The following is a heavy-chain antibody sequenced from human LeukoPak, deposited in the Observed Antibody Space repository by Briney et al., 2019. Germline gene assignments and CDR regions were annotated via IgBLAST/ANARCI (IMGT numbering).Heavy chain of an antibody. CDR3: ARISMIRGVTWYCYYMDV. CDR2: ISNTSVTI. D-gene: IGHD3-10*01. CDR1: GFTFNNYS. Sequence: GGSLRLSCAASGFTFNNYSMNWVRQAPGKGLEWVSYISNTSVTISYADSVKGRFTISRDNAKNSLYLQVNSLRVEDTAVYYCARISMIRGVTWYCYYMDVWGKGTTVTVSS. J-gene: IGHJ6*03. V-gene: IGHV3-48*01.